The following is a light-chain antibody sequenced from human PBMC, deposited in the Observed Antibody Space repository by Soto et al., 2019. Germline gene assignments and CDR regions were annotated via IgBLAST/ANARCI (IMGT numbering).Light chain of an antibody. J-gene: IGKJ1*01. CDR3: QQYGMSPWT. CDR2: GAS. CDR1: QSISSSY. V-gene: IGKV3-20*01. Sequence: DIVLTQSPGTLSLSPGERATLSCRASQSISSSYLAWYQQRPGQAPRLLIYGASSRATGITDRFSGSGSGTEFTLTISRLEPEDFAVYYGQQYGMSPWTFGQGTKVEI.